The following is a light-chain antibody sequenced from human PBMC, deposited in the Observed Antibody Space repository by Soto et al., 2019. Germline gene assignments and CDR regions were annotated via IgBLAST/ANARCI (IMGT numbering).Light chain of an antibody. Sequence: QMTQSPSTLSASVGDRVTFTCRASQTISTWLAWYQQKPGEAPQLLIYKASTLEVGVPSRVSSSGSGTDFTLNMNTLQAADFATYYCQQYHSYPWTFGQGTK. CDR2: KAS. CDR1: QTISTW. CDR3: QQYHSYPWT. J-gene: IGKJ1*01. V-gene: IGKV1-5*03.